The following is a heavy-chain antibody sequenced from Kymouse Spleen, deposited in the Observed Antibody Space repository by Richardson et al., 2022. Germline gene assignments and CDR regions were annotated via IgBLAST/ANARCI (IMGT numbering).Heavy chain of an antibody. CDR2: ISSSSSYI. CDR3: ARQDYYGSGSYSSFDY. V-gene: IGHV3-21*03. D-gene: IGHD3-10*01. Sequence: EVQLVESGGGLVKPGGSLRLSCAASGFTFSSYSMNWVRQAPGKGLEWVSSISSSSSYIYYADSVKGRFTISRDNAKNSLYLQMNSLRAEDTAVYYCARQDYYGSGSYSSFDYWGQGTLVTVSS. J-gene: IGHJ4*02. CDR1: GFTFSSYS.